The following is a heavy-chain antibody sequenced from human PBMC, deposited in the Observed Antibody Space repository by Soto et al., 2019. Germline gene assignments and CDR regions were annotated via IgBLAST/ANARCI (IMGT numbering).Heavy chain of an antibody. CDR2: ISSSGSTI. V-gene: IGHV3-48*03. J-gene: IGHJ4*02. Sequence: EVQLVESGGGLVQPGGSLRLSCAASGFSFNTYEMNWVRQAPGKGLEWVSYISSSGSTIYYADSVKGRFTVSRDNGKNSLYLQTNSLRAEDTAVYSCAYGGSCDYWGQGTQVTVSS. CDR1: GFSFNTYE. CDR3: AYGGSCDY. D-gene: IGHD1-26*01.